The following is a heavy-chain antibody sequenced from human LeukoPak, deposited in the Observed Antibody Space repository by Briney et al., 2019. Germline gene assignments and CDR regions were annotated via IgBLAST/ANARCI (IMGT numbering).Heavy chain of an antibody. CDR2: ITGSGGNT. J-gene: IGHJ4*02. V-gene: IGHV3-23*01. D-gene: IGHD3-22*01. CDR1: GFTFSIYA. CDR3: AKDLVSDYARGFDY. Sequence: GGSLRLSCAASGFTFSIYAMSWVRQAPGKGLGWVSAITGSGGNTYYADSVKGRFTLSRDISKNTLYLQMNSLRAEDTAVYYCAKDLVSDYARGFDYWGQGTLVTVSS.